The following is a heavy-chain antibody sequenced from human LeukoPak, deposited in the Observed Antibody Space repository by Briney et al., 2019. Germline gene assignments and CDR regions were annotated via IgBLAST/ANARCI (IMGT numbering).Heavy chain of an antibody. V-gene: IGHV1-24*01. CDR3: AIISRGGHFDY. Sequence: ASVRVSRKVSVYTLTELFMHWVRQAPGKGLEGMGGFDPEDGETIYAQKFQGRVTMTEDTSTDTAYMELSSLRSEDTAVYYCAIISRGGHFDYWGQGTLVTVSS. CDR2: FDPEDGET. D-gene: IGHD3-10*01. J-gene: IGHJ4*02. CDR1: VYTLTELF.